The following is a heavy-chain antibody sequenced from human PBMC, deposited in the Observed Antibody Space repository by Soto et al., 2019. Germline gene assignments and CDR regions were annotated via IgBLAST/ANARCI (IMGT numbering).Heavy chain of an antibody. V-gene: IGHV4-61*01. CDR1: GGSVSSGSYY. D-gene: IGHD3-10*01. J-gene: IGHJ4*02. Sequence: PSETLSLTXTVSGGSVSSGSYYWSWIRQPPGKGLEWIGYIYYSGSTNYNPSLKSRVTISVDTSKNQFSLKLSSVTAADTAVYYCARDRGRSPLDYWGQGTLVTVSS. CDR2: IYYSGST. CDR3: ARDRGRSPLDY.